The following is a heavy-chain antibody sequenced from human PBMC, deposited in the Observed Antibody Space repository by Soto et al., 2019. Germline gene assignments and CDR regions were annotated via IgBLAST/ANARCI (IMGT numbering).Heavy chain of an antibody. J-gene: IGHJ4*02. CDR3: AKAYSSGWYYDY. CDR1: GFTFSSYG. V-gene: IGHV3-30*18. D-gene: IGHD6-19*01. CDR2: ISYDGSNK. Sequence: GGSLRLSCAASGFTFSSYGMHWVRQAPGKGLEWVAVISYDGSNKYYADSVKGRFTISRDNSKNTLYLQMNSLRAEDTAVYYCAKAYSSGWYYDYWGQGTLVTVSS.